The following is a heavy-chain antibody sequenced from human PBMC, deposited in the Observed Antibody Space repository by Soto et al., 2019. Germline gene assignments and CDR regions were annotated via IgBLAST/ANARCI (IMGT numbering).Heavy chain of an antibody. J-gene: IGHJ4*02. CDR1: GFTFTNYW. CDR2: INGDGAYR. Sequence: EVQLVESGGGLVQPGGSLRLSCAASGFTFTNYWMHWVRQVPGKGLVWVSRINGDGAYRSYADFAKGRFTICRDNTKNTVYMQINGLRADDTSVYYSTRNCTTAENARDDFDYWSRGTLVTVPS. V-gene: IGHV3-74*01. D-gene: IGHD4-17*01. CDR3: TRNCTTAENARDDFDY.